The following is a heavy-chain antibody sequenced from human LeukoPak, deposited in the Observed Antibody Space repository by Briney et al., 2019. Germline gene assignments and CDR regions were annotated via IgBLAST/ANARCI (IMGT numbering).Heavy chain of an antibody. J-gene: IGHJ4*02. D-gene: IGHD5-24*01. CDR2: INWNGGST. CDR1: GFTFDDYG. V-gene: IGHV3-20*04. CDR3: ARPRWLQSPFDY. Sequence: AGGSLRLSCAASGFTFDDYGMSWVRQAPGKGLEWVSGINWNGGSTGYADSVKGRFTISRDNAKNSLYLQMNSLRAEDTAVYYCARPRWLQSPFDYWGQGTLVTVSS.